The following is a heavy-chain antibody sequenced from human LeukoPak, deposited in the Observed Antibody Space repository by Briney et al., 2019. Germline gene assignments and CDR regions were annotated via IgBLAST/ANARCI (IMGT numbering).Heavy chain of an antibody. J-gene: IGHJ2*01. V-gene: IGHV4-59*01. Sequence: KPSETLSLTCTVSGGSISSYYWSWIRQPPGKGLEWIGNIYYSGSTNYNPSLKSRVTILVDTSKKQFSLQLNSVTAADTAAYHCAGAACSGGKCYFGYFDLWGRGTLVTVSS. D-gene: IGHD2-15*01. CDR3: AGAACSGGKCYFGYFDL. CDR2: IYYSGST. CDR1: GGSISSYY.